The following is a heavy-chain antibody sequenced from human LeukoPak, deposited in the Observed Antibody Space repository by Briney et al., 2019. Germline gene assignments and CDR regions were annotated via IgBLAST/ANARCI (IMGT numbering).Heavy chain of an antibody. CDR1: GGSISSYY. J-gene: IGHJ4*02. Sequence: SETLSLTCTVPGGSISSYYWSWIRQPPGKGLEWIGYIYYSGSTNYNPSLKSRVTISVDTSKNQFSLKLSSVTAADTAVYYCARDLGGGTTGFDYWGQGTLVTVSS. CDR2: IYYSGST. D-gene: IGHD1-1*01. V-gene: IGHV4-59*13. CDR3: ARDLGGGTTGFDY.